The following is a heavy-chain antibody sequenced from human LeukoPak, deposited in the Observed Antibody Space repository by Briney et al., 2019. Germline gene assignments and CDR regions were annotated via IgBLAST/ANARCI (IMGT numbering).Heavy chain of an antibody. CDR3: ARDNHDFWSGYYGEYYYGMDV. CDR2: IYYSGST. Sequence: SETLSLTCTVSGGSISNCYWSWTRQPPGKGLEWIGYIYYSGSTNYNPSLKSRVTISVDTSKNQFSLKLSSVTAADTAVYYCARDNHDFWSGYYGEYYYGMDVWGQGTTVTVSS. V-gene: IGHV4-59*01. J-gene: IGHJ6*02. D-gene: IGHD3-3*01. CDR1: GGSISNCY.